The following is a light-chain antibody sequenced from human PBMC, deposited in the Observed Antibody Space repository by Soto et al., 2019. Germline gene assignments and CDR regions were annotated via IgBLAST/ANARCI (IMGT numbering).Light chain of an antibody. Sequence: DIQMTQSPSSLSASVGDRVTITCRASQSISSYLNWYQQKPGKAPKLLIYAASSLQSGVPSRFSGSGSGTDFTLTISSLQPEDFATYYCLQSYSTPWYTFGQGTKLEIK. CDR3: LQSYSTPWYT. CDR2: AAS. V-gene: IGKV1-39*01. CDR1: QSISSY. J-gene: IGKJ2*01.